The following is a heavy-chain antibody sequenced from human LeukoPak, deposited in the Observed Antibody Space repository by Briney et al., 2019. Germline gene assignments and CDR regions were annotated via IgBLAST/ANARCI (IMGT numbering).Heavy chain of an antibody. V-gene: IGHV3-7*03. CDR1: GFTFTSYW. CDR3: ARVGEKLRWSLNYYYYGMDV. Sequence: GGSLRLSCVASGFTFTSYWMNWVRQAPGKGLEWVANIKQDGSEKYYVDSVKGRFTISRDNVKKSLYLQMNSLRAEDTAVYYCARVGEKLRWSLNYYYYGMDVWGQGTTVTVSS. D-gene: IGHD4-23*01. CDR2: IKQDGSEK. J-gene: IGHJ6*02.